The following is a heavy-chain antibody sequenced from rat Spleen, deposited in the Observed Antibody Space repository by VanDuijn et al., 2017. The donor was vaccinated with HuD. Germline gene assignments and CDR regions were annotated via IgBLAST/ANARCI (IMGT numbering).Heavy chain of an antibody. CDR1: GFSLNNYG. D-gene: IGHD4-1*01. J-gene: IGHJ3*01. Sequence: QVQLKESGPGLVQPSQTLSLTCTVSGFSLNNYGVIWVRQPPGKGLEWMGVIWGDGNTNYNSALKSRLSISRDTSKSQVYLKMNSLQTEDTAMYFCASPGLSFAYWGQGTLVTVSS. V-gene: IGHV2S61*01. CDR3: ASPGLSFAY. CDR2: IWGDGNT.